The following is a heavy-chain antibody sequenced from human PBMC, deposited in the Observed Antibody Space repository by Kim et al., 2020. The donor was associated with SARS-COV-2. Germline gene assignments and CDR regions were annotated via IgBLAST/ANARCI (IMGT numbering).Heavy chain of an antibody. J-gene: IGHJ5*02. Sequence: SETLSLTCTVSGGSISSYYWSWIRQPPGKGLEWIGYIYYSGSTNYNPSLKSRVTISVDTSKNQFSLKLSSVTAADTAVYYCARDGGRNPDNNWFDPWGQGTLVTVSS. CDR3: ARDGGRNPDNNWFDP. CDR2: IYYSGST. CDR1: GGSISSYY. D-gene: IGHD3-16*01. V-gene: IGHV4-59*13.